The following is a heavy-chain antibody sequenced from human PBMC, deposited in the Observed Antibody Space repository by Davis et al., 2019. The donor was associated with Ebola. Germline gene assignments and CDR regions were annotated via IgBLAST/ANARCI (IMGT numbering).Heavy chain of an antibody. CDR3: TRHETGGVSSSWYDNYYYGMDV. D-gene: IGHD6-13*01. CDR1: GFTFSSYG. CDR2: ISYDGSNK. J-gene: IGHJ6*02. Sequence: PGGSLRLSCAASGFTFSSYGMHWVRQAPGKGLEWVAVISYDGSNKYYADSVKGRFTISRDNSKNTLYLQMNSLRAEDTAVYYCTRHETGGVSSSWYDNYYYGMDVWGQGTTVTVSS. V-gene: IGHV3-30*03.